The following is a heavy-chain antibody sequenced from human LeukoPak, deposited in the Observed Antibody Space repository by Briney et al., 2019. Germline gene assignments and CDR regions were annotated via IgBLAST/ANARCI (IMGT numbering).Heavy chain of an antibody. V-gene: IGHV4-59*08. CDR2: IYYSGST. Sequence: PSETLSLTCTVSGGSISSYYWSWIRQPPGKELEWIGYIYYSGSTNYNPSLKSRVTISVDTSKNQFSLKLSSVTAADTAVYYCARVCCTSLYFDYWGQGNLVTVSS. CDR1: GGSISSYY. D-gene: IGHD6-6*01. J-gene: IGHJ4*02. CDR3: ARVCCTSLYFDY.